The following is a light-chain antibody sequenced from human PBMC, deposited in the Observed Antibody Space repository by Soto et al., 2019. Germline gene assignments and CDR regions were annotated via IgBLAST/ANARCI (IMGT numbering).Light chain of an antibody. CDR1: SSNIGSFYD. J-gene: IGLJ2*01. CDR2: GDN. Sequence: QSVLTQPPSVSGAPGQRVTIPCTGSSSNIGSFYDVHWYQQLPGTVPKLLIYGDNNRPSGVPDRFSGSKSGTAASLAITGXXAEXXXXXXXQSYDNSLNHVVFGGGTKVTVL. CDR3: QSYDNSLNHVV. V-gene: IGLV1-40*01.